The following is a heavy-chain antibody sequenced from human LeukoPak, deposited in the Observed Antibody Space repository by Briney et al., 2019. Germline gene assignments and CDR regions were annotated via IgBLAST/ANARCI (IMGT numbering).Heavy chain of an antibody. CDR1: GYTFTSYY. CDR2: INPSGGST. D-gene: IGHD2-2*01. CDR3: ATALIPGYCSSTSCHVYAFDI. Sequence: ASVKVSCKASGYTFTSYYMRWVRQAPGQGLEWMGIINPSGGSTSYAQKFQGRVTMTEDTSTDTAYMELSSLRSEDTAVYYCATALIPGYCSSTSCHVYAFDIWGQGTMVTVSS. J-gene: IGHJ3*02. V-gene: IGHV1-46*01.